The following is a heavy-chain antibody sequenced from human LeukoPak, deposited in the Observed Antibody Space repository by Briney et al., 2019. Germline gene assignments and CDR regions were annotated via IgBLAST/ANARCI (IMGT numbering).Heavy chain of an antibody. CDR2: IIPILGIA. D-gene: IGHD1-14*01. CDR1: GGTXSSYA. Sequence: SVKVSCKASGGTXSSYAISRVRQAPGQGLEWMGRIIPILGIANYAQKFQGRVTITADKSTSTAYMELSSLRSEDTAVYYCAGETRPEPDAFDIWGQGTMVTVSS. V-gene: IGHV1-69*04. CDR3: AGETRPEPDAFDI. J-gene: IGHJ3*02.